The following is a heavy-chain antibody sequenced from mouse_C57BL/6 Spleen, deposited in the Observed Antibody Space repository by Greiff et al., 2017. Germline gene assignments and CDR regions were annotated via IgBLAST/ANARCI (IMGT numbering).Heavy chain of an antibody. J-gene: IGHJ2*01. V-gene: IGHV1-76*01. CDR1: GYTFTDYY. D-gene: IGHD2-2*01. CDR2: IYPGSGNT. CDR3: ARGRIYYGYAYYFDY. Sequence: QVQLQQSGAELVRPGASVKLSCKASGYTFTDYYINWVKQRPGPGLEWIARIYPGSGNTYYNEKFKGKATLTAEKSSSTAYMQLSSLTSEDSAVYFCARGRIYYGYAYYFDYWGQGTTLTVSS.